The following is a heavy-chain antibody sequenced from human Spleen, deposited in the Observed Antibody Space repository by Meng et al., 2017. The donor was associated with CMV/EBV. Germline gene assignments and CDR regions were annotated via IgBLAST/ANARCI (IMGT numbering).Heavy chain of an antibody. V-gene: IGHV1-2*04. D-gene: IGHD6-13*01. CDR2: INPNSGGT. CDR1: GYTFTGYY. J-gene: IGHJ4*02. Sequence: KASGYTFTGYYMHWGRQAPGQGLEWMGWINPNSGGTNYAQKFQGWVTMTRDTSISTAYMELSRLRSDDTAVYYCARSGSYSSSWSFDYWGQGTLVTVSS. CDR3: ARSGSYSSSWSFDY.